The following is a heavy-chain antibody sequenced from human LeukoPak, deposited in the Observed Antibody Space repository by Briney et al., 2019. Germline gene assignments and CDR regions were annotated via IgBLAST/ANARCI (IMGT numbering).Heavy chain of an antibody. CDR1: GFTVSSYY. CDR2: IYAGGTT. J-gene: IGHJ4*02. V-gene: IGHV3-66*01. CDR3: ARAPPKGITPGYFGY. D-gene: IGHD1-14*01. Sequence: GGSLRLSCAASGFTVSSYYMSWVCQAPGKGLDWVSVIYAGGTTSYADSVKGRFTISRDNSKNTLYLQMNSVRAEDTAVYYCARAPPKGITPGYFGYWGQGTLVTVSS.